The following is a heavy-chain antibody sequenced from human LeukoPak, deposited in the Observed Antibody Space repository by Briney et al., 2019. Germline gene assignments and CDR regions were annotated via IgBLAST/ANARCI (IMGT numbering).Heavy chain of an antibody. Sequence: PGGSLRLSCAASGFTFSTYSMSWVRQAPGKGLEWVSYISGSSDAIYYADSVKGRFTISRDNSKNTLYVQVYSLGTEDTAAYYCAKGSYYDSSGSFYFDYWGQGTLVTVSS. CDR2: ISGSSDAI. J-gene: IGHJ4*02. D-gene: IGHD3-22*01. CDR3: AKGSYYDSSGSFYFDY. V-gene: IGHV3-23*01. CDR1: GFTFSTYS.